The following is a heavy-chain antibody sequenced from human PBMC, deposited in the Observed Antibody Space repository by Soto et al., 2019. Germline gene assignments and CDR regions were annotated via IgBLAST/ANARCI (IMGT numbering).Heavy chain of an antibody. D-gene: IGHD2-15*01. CDR1: GFSLSTSGVG. CDR3: ARYCSGGSCSSHGMDV. V-gene: IGHV2-5*02. CDR2: IYWDDDK. J-gene: IGHJ6*02. Sequence: QITLKESGPTLVKPTQTLTLTCTFSGFSLSTSGVGVGWIRQPPGKALEWLALIYWDDDKRYSPSLNSRLTITQDTSKSQVVLTMTNMDHVDKATYYCARYCSGGSCSSHGMDVWGQGTTVTVSS.